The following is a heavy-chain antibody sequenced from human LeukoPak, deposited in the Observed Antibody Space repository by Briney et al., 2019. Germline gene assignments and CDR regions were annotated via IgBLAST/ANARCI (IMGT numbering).Heavy chain of an antibody. J-gene: IGHJ4*02. Sequence: GSSVKVSCKASGGTFSSYAISWVRQAPGQGLEWMGRIIPILGIANYAQKFQGRVTITADKSTSTAYMELSSLRSEDTAVYYCASAIVGATGGDYWGQGTLVTVSS. CDR1: GGTFSSYA. D-gene: IGHD1-26*01. CDR2: IIPILGIA. V-gene: IGHV1-69*04. CDR3: ASAIVGATGGDY.